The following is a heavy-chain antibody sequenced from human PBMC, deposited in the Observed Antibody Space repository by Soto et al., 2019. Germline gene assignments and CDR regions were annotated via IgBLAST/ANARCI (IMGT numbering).Heavy chain of an antibody. CDR2: IYENGGT. CDR3: ASAWGSFLTGMADALDI. V-gene: IGHV4-4*02. J-gene: IGHJ3*02. D-gene: IGHD3-9*01. Sequence: QGQLQESGPGLVKPSGTLSITCAVSGGSISSSTWWSWIREPPGNWPEWIGEIYENGGTNYSPSLRSQATLSVEKSKNQYSLRLSSVSAADTAVYSCASAWGSFLTGMADALDIRGQGTMLTVS. CDR1: GGSISSSTW.